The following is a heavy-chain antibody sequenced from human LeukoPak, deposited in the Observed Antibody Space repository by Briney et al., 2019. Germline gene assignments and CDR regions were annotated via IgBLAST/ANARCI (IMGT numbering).Heavy chain of an antibody. Sequence: GGSLRLSCADSGFTYDEYGMTWVRQAPGKGVEWASGIRLNGGSTGYADSVKGGVTPSTDNSKNSLYLQMNSLRVEDTALYYCARGITMFQHWGQGTLVTVSS. CDR3: ARGITMFQH. CDR1: GFTYDEYG. V-gene: IGHV3-20*04. J-gene: IGHJ1*01. D-gene: IGHD3-10*01. CDR2: IRLNGGST.